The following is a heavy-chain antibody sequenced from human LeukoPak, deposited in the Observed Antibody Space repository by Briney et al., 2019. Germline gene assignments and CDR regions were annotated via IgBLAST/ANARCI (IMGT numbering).Heavy chain of an antibody. D-gene: IGHD6-19*01. CDR1: GGSISSYY. CDR2: IYYSGST. J-gene: IGHJ4*02. Sequence: SETLSLTCTVSGGSISSYYWSWIRQPPGKGLEWIGYIYYSGSTNYNPSLKSRVTISVDTSKNQFSLKLSSVTAAVTAVYYCARGPQYSSGNFDYWGQGTLVTVSS. CDR3: ARGPQYSSGNFDY. V-gene: IGHV4-59*01.